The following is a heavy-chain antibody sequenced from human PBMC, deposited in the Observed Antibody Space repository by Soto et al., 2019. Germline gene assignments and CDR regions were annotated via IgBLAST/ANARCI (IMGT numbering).Heavy chain of an antibody. CDR2: NYHSGST. D-gene: IGHD2-2*01. CDR3: ARARLYQYYYYMDV. Sequence: PSETLSLTCAVSSGSISSSNWWSWVRQPPGKGLEWIGENYHSGSTNYNPSLKSRATISVDKSKNQFSLKLSSVTSADTAVYFFARARLYQYYYYMDVWGKATTVTVPS. CDR1: SGSISSSNW. V-gene: IGHV4-4*02. J-gene: IGHJ6*03.